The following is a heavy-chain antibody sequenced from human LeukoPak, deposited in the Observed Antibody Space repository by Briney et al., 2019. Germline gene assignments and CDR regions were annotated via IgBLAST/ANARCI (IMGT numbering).Heavy chain of an antibody. Sequence: PSETLSLTCTVSGGSISSSSYYWGWIRQPPGKGLEWIGSIYYSGSTYYNPSLKSRVTISVDTSKNQFSLKLSSVTAADTAVYYCARHASGRGIFDYWGQGTLVTVSS. J-gene: IGHJ4*02. CDR2: IYYSGST. D-gene: IGHD6-13*01. CDR3: ARHASGRGIFDY. V-gene: IGHV4-39*01. CDR1: GGSISSSSYY.